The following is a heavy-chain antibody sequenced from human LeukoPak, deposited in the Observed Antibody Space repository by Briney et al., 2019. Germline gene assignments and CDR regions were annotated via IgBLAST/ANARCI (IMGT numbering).Heavy chain of an antibody. D-gene: IGHD1-26*01. V-gene: IGHV3-48*01. J-gene: IGHJ3*02. CDR1: GFTFSSYS. CDR3: ARDQSYVQAFDI. Sequence: GGSLRLSCAASGFTFSSYSMNWVRQAPGKGLEWVSYISSSSSTIYYADSVKGRFTISRDNAKNSLYLQINSLRAEDTAVYYCARDQSYVQAFDIWGQGTMVTVSS. CDR2: ISSSSSTI.